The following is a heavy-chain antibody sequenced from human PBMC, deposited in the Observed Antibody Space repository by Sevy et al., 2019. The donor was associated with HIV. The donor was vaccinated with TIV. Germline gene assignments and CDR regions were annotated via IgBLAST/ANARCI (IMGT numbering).Heavy chain of an antibody. CDR3: AKGVKTEKGGGPDY. J-gene: IGHJ4*02. CDR1: GFTFSSYA. D-gene: IGHD2-8*01. CDR2: ISGSGGST. V-gene: IGHV3-23*01. Sequence: GGSLRLSCAASGFTFSSYAMSWVRQAPGKGLEWVSAISGSGGSTYYADSVKGRFTISRDNSKNTLYLQMNSLRAEDTAIYYCAKGVKTEKGGGPDYWGQGTLVTVSS.